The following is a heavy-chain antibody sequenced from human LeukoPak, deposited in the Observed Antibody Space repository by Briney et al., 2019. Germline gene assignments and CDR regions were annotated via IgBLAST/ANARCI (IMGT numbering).Heavy chain of an antibody. CDR3: ARAGSSWHRGYYYMDV. Sequence: GGSLRLSCAASGFTFSDYYMSWIRRAPGKGLEWVSYISSSGSTIYYADSVKGRFTISRDNAKNSLYLQMNSLRAEDTAVYYCARAGSSWHRGYYYMDVWGKGTTVTVSS. D-gene: IGHD6-13*01. V-gene: IGHV3-11*04. CDR2: ISSSGSTI. J-gene: IGHJ6*03. CDR1: GFTFSDYY.